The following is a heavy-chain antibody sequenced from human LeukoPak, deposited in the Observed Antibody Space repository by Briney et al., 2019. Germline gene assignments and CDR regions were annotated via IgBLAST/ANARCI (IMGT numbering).Heavy chain of an antibody. Sequence: PSETLSLTCTVSGASISSYYWSWIRQPPGKGLEWIGYSYYSGSSDYNPSLKSRVTISVDTSKNQFSLILSSVTAADTAVYYCARGGNRFGPWGQGTVVTVSS. CDR2: SYYSGSS. D-gene: IGHD1-26*01. CDR1: GASISSYY. J-gene: IGHJ5*02. V-gene: IGHV4-59*01. CDR3: ARGGNRFGP.